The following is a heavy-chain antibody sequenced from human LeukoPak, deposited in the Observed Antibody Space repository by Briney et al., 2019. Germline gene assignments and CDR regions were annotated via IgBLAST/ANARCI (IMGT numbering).Heavy chain of an antibody. CDR1: GYTFTNYA. CDR3: ARSLTMIRGTNPLFGY. Sequence: ASVKVSCKASGYTFTNYAMNWVRQAPGQGLQWVGWINTNTGNSAYAQAFTGRFVFSLDTSVSTAYLQISSLKAEDTAVYYCARSLTMIRGTNPLFGYWGQGTLVTVSS. J-gene: IGHJ4*02. CDR2: INTNTGNS. V-gene: IGHV7-4-1*02. D-gene: IGHD3-10*01.